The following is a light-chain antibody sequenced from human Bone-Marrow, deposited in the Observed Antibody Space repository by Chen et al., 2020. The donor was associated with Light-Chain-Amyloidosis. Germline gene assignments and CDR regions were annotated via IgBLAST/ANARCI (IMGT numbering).Light chain of an antibody. V-gene: IGKV1-12*01. CDR2: GAS. CDR1: QAISRW. J-gene: IGKJ1*01. CDR3: QQSNSFPRT. Sequence: DIQMTQSPSSVSASVGDRFTITCRANQAISRWLAWYQQKPGKAPQLLIYGASTLQSGVQSRFSGSGCGTDFNLTSNTLQPEDFANYYYQQSNSFPRTFGQGTKVEIK.